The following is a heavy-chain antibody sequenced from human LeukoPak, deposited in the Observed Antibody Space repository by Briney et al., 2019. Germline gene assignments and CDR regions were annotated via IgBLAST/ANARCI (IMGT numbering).Heavy chain of an antibody. Sequence: WGSLRLSCAASGFTFSNYEMTRVRQAPGKGLEWISYISGSASIIYYADSVKGRFTISRDNAKNTLYLQMNSLRAEDTAVYYCAKVASIAAAGEFGSWGQGTLVTVSS. D-gene: IGHD6-13*01. CDR3: AKVASIAAAGEFGS. CDR2: ISGSASII. V-gene: IGHV3-48*03. J-gene: IGHJ4*02. CDR1: GFTFSNYE.